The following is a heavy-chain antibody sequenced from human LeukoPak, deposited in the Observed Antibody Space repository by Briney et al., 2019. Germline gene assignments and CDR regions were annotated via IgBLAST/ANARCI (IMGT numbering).Heavy chain of an antibody. CDR3: ARDRLGTHYYYYGMDV. CDR2: INPNSGGT. Sequence: ASVTVSCTASGYTFTGYFMHWVRQAPGQGLEWMGWINPNSGGTNYAQNFQGWVTMTRDTSITTAYMELSRLRSDDTAVYYCARDRLGTHYYYYGMDVWGQGTTVTVSS. J-gene: IGHJ6*02. CDR1: GYTFTGYF. V-gene: IGHV1-2*04.